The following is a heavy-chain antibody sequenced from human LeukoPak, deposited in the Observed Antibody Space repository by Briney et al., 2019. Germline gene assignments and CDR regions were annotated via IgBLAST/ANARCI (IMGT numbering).Heavy chain of an antibody. V-gene: IGHV3-30-3*01. Sequence: GRSLRLSCAASGFTLSGYAMHWVRQAPGKGLEWVAVTSGDGNNKKYTDSVKGRFTISRDNSKNTLYLQMNSLRAEDTAVYYCARGRDPYGSGDYYYYYGMDVWGQGTTVTVSS. D-gene: IGHD3-10*01. CDR2: TSGDGNNK. CDR1: GFTLSGYA. J-gene: IGHJ6*02. CDR3: ARGRDPYGSGDYYYYYGMDV.